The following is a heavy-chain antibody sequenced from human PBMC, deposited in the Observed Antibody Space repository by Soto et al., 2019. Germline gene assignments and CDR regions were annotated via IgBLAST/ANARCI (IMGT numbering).Heavy chain of an antibody. V-gene: IGHV4-4*02. CDR3: ARTYYYAIRGYHPGAFDI. CDR1: GGPINNSNW. J-gene: IGHJ3*02. CDR2: IYHSGTT. Sequence: PSETLSLTCAVSGGPINNSNWWSWVRQPPGKGLEWIGEIYHSGTTNYNPSLKSRVTISVAKSKNLFSLTLTSVTAADTAVYSCARTYYYAIRGYHPGAFDIWGRGTMVTVSS. D-gene: IGHD3-22*01.